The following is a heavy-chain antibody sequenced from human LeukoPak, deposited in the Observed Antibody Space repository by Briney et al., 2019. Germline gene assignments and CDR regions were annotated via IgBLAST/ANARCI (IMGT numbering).Heavy chain of an antibody. J-gene: IGHJ5*02. D-gene: IGHD2-15*01. V-gene: IGHV4-34*01. CDR1: GGSFSGYY. Sequence: SETLSLTCAVYGGSFSGYYWSWIRQPPGKGLEWIGEINHSGSTNCNPSLKSRVTISVDTSKDQFSLKLSSVTAADTAVYYCASSTYCSGGSCTGWFDPWGQGTLVTVSS. CDR2: INHSGST. CDR3: ASSTYCSGGSCTGWFDP.